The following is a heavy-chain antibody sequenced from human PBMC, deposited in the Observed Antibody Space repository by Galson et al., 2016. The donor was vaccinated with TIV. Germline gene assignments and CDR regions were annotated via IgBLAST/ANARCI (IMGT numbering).Heavy chain of an antibody. CDR1: GYTFTEYY. V-gene: IGHV1-2*04. Sequence: SVKVSCKASGYTFTEYYIHWVRQAPGQGLEWMGWINPNSGGTMYAQKFQGWVTMTRDTSITTAYMELSRLESDDTAVDDCAKIGQEHDAFDIWGQGTMVTVFS. CDR2: INPNSGGT. J-gene: IGHJ3*02. CDR3: AKIGQEHDAFDI. D-gene: IGHD1/OR15-1a*01.